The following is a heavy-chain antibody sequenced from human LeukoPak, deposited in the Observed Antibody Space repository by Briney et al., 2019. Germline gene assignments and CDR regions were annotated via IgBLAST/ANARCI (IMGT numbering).Heavy chain of an antibody. V-gene: IGHV4-39*01. CDR1: GGSISSSSYY. CDR2: IYYSGST. CDR3: ASLVAGFDAFDI. D-gene: IGHD6-19*01. Sequence: SETLSLTCTVSGGSISSSSYYWGWIRQPPGKGLEWIGSIYYSGSTYYNPSLKSRVTISVDTSKNQFYLKLSSVTAADTAVYYCASLVAGFDAFDIWGQGTMVTVSS. J-gene: IGHJ3*02.